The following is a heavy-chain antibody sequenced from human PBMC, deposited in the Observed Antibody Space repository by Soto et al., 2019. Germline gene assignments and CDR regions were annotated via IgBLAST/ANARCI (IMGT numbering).Heavy chain of an antibody. Sequence: GGSLRLSCAAFGFTFSSYEMNWVRHAPGKGLEWVSYISSSGATIYYADSVKGRFTVSRDNAKNSLYLQRNSLRAEDTAVYYCARDVLGASNYNHWGQGTLGTVAS. J-gene: IGHJ5*02. CDR1: GFTFSSYE. V-gene: IGHV3-48*03. D-gene: IGHD4-4*01. CDR2: ISSSGATI. CDR3: ARDVLGASNYNH.